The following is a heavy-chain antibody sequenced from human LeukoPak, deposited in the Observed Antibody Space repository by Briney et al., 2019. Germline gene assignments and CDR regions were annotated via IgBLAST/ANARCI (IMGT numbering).Heavy chain of an antibody. J-gene: IGHJ4*02. CDR1: GYTFGSYG. V-gene: IGHV1-18*01. CDR2: ISAYSGDT. CDR3: ARHTALIITPGGPDF. Sequence: GASVKVSCKASGYTFGSYGISWVRQGPGQGLEWVGWISAYSGDTRYAQHLQGRVTLTTDTSTGTAYMELRSLTSDDTALYYCARHTALIITPGGPDFWGRGTLITVSS. D-gene: IGHD2-8*02.